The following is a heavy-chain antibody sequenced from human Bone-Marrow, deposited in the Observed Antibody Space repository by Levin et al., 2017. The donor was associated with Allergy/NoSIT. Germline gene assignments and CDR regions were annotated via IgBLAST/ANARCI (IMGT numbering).Heavy chain of an antibody. D-gene: IGHD3-16*01. V-gene: IGHV1-8*01. CDR3: AREDGGGYHLH. CDR2: MNPRSGDA. J-gene: IGHJ4*02. Sequence: GASVKVSCKASGYTFTNYDVNWVRQAPGQGLESMGWMNPRSGDAGFAQRFQGRVSMTRDTSISTAYMELSGLTSDDTAVYYCAREDGGGYHLHWGQGTLVIVSS. CDR1: GYTFTNYD.